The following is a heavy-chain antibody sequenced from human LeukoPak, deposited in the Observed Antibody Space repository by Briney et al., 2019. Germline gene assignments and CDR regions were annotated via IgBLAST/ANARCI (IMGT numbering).Heavy chain of an antibody. J-gene: IGHJ4*02. CDR3: ARVLVGATDRFPYPDY. Sequence: ASVKVSCKASGYTFTSYYMHWVRQAPGQGLEWMGIINPSGGSTSYAQKFQGRVTMTRDTSTSTVYMELSSLRSEDTAVYYCARVLVGATDRFPYPDYWGQGTLVTVSS. CDR1: GYTFTSYY. CDR2: INPSGGST. V-gene: IGHV1-46*01. D-gene: IGHD1-26*01.